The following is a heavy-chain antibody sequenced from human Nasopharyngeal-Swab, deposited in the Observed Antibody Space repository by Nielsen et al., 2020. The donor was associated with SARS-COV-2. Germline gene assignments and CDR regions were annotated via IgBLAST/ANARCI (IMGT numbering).Heavy chain of an antibody. CDR2: INHSGST. CDR3: AREPDYVWGSYRLDY. D-gene: IGHD3-16*02. CDR1: GGSFSGYY. Sequence: SETLSLTCAVYGGSFSGYYWSWIRQPPGKGLEWIGEINHSGSTNYNPSLKSRVTMSVDTSKNQFSLKLSSVTAADTAVYYCAREPDYVWGSYRLDYWGQGTLVTVSS. J-gene: IGHJ4*02. V-gene: IGHV4-34*01.